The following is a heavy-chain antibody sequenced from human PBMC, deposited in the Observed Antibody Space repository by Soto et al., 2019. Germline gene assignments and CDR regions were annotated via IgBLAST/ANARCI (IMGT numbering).Heavy chain of an antibody. CDR3: ATLIRPYYYGMDV. CDR1: GFTFSSYA. V-gene: IGHV3-23*01. Sequence: GGSLRLSCAASGFTFSSYAMSWVRQAPGKGLEWVSAISGSGGSTYYAYSVKGRFTISRDNSKNTLYLQMNSLRAEDTAVYYCATLIRPYYYGMDVWGQGTTVTVSS. CDR2: ISGSGGST. D-gene: IGHD3-16*01. J-gene: IGHJ6*02.